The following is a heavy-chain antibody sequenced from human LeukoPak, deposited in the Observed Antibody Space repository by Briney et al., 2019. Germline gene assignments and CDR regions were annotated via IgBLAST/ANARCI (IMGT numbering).Heavy chain of an antibody. J-gene: IGHJ4*02. Sequence: PGGSLRRSCAASGFTFRSYWMSWVRQAPGKGLEWVANIKQDGSEKYYVDSVKGRFTISRDNAKNSLYLQMNSLRAEDTAVYYCAKDDYSSGWDWGQGTLVTVSS. CDR2: IKQDGSEK. V-gene: IGHV3-7*03. D-gene: IGHD6-19*01. CDR3: AKDDYSSGWD. CDR1: GFTFRSYW.